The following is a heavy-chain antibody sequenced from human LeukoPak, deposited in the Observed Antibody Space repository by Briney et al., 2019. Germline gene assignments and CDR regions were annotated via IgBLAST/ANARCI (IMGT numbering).Heavy chain of an antibody. CDR1: GGSISSYY. Sequence: SETLSLTCTVSGGSISSYYWSWIRQSPGKGLEWIGYIYYSGSTNYNPSLKSRVTISVDTSKNQFSLKLSSVTAADTAVYYCARDGSSGWSYMDVWGKGTTVTISS. CDR3: ARDGSSGWSYMDV. CDR2: IYYSGST. D-gene: IGHD6-19*01. J-gene: IGHJ6*03. V-gene: IGHV4-59*01.